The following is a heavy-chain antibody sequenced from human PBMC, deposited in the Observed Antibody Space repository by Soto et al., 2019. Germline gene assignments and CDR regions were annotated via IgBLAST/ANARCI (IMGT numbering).Heavy chain of an antibody. CDR1: GFIFSEST. J-gene: IGHJ4*02. D-gene: IGHD2-15*01. CDR2: VSTSGRST. CDR3: VKQAHGLDGVAFDY. V-gene: IGHV3-64D*06. Sequence: GGSLRLSCSASGFIFSESTIYGGRQVPGKGLEAISAVSTSGRSTYYADSVKDRFTISRDNSKNTLFLQMGSLRPEDTAIYYCVKQAHGLDGVAFDYWGQGTQVTVSS.